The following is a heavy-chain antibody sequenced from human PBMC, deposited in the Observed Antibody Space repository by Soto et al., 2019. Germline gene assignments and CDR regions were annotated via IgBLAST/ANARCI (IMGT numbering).Heavy chain of an antibody. V-gene: IGHV4-31*03. CDR2: IYYTGKT. D-gene: IGHD2-15*01. J-gene: IGHJ5*02. CDR3: ARDGSSTANLIDP. Sequence: SVTLSLTCTVSGDSLNICGYYWTWTSQHPGKGLEWMGYIYYTGKTYYNPSLESRLTMSVDTSKNQFSLKLSSVTAADTGVYYCARDGSSTANLIDPWGQGTPVTVSS. CDR1: GDSLNICGYY.